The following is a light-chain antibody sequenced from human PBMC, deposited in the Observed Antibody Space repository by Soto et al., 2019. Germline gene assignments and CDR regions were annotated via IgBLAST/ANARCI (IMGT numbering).Light chain of an antibody. J-gene: IGLJ1*01. Sequence: QSVLTQPASVSGSPGQSVTISCTGPRSDIGDSNFISWYQHSPGKAPRLLIYEVNNRPSGVSKRFSGSKAGNTASLTISRLLDDDEADYFCASFTSGTILVFGSGTKVTVL. CDR3: ASFTSGTILV. CDR2: EVN. CDR1: RSDIGDSNF. V-gene: IGLV2-14*01.